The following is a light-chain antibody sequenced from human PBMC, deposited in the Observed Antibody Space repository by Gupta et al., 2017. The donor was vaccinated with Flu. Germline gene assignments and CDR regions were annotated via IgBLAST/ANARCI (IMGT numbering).Light chain of an antibody. J-gene: IGKJ2*01. V-gene: IGKV3-11*01. CDR1: QSVGNC. CDR2: TAS. CDR3: QQCSNPFT. Sequence: ELVLPQSPATLSLSPGVTATLSCSASQSVGNCLAWYQQKPGQSPSLLLYTASNRASGIPVMFSGSGSGTDFTLSSSSQEPEDFAVYYWQQCSNPFTFGQGTKVEVK.